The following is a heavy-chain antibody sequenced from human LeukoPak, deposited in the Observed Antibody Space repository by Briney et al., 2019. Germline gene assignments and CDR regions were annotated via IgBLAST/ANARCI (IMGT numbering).Heavy chain of an antibody. CDR3: ARDERYCSSTNCYYGY. Sequence: GGSLRLSCAASGFTFSSYSMNWVRQAPGKGLEWVSSISSDSSYIYYADSVKGRFTISRDNAKNSLFLQMNSLRAGDTAVYYCARDERYCSSTNCYYGYWGQGTLVTVSS. CDR2: ISSDSSYI. J-gene: IGHJ4*02. CDR1: GFTFSSYS. V-gene: IGHV3-21*01. D-gene: IGHD2-2*01.